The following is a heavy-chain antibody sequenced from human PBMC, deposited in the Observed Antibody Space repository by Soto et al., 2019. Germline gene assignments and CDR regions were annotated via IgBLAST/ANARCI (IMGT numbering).Heavy chain of an antibody. CDR1: GFTFSSYG. Sequence: GGSRRLSCAASGFTFSSYGMHWVRQAPGKGLEWVAVISYDGSNKYYADSVKGRFTISRDNSKNTLYLQMNSLRAEDTAVYYCASNVVAATPEAFDIWAQRTTVTVSS. CDR3: ASNVVAATPEAFDI. V-gene: IGHV3-30*03. J-gene: IGHJ3*02. CDR2: ISYDGSNK. D-gene: IGHD2-15*01.